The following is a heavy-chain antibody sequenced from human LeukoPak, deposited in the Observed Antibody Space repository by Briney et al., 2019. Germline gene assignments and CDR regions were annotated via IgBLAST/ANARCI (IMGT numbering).Heavy chain of an antibody. CDR2: IWYDGSNK. D-gene: IGHD2-21*01. CDR3: ARGADGDFFDY. V-gene: IGHV3-33*01. CDR1: GYTFSSYG. Sequence: GRSLRLSCAASGYTFSSYGMHWVHQAPGKGLEWVAVIWYDGSNKYYADSVKGRFTISRDNSKNTLYLQMNSLRAEDTAVYYCARGADGDFFDYWGQGTLVTVSS. J-gene: IGHJ4*02.